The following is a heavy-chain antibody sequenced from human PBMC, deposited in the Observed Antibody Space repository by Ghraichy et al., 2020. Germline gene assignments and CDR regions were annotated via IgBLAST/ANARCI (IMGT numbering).Heavy chain of an antibody. CDR1: GFTFDDYA. J-gene: IGHJ6*02. D-gene: IGHD3-3*01. CDR2: ISGDGGST. V-gene: IGHV3-43*02. CDR3: AKDFLLSGYGSIGYYYYGMDV. Sequence: RGSLRLSCAASGFTFDDYAMHWVRQAPGKGLEWVSLISGDGGSTYYADSVKGRFTISRDNSKNSLYLQMNSLRTEDTALYYCAKDFLLSGYGSIGYYYYGMDVWGQGTTVTVSS.